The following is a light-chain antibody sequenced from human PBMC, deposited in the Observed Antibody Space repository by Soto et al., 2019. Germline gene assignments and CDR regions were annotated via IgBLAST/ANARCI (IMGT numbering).Light chain of an antibody. V-gene: IGLV2-14*01. CDR1: GAYNY. J-gene: IGLJ3*02. CDR2: EVS. Sequence: QSALTQPASVSGSPGQSITISCTGSGAYNYVSWFQQHPGKAPKLIIYEVSNRPSGVSNRFSGSKSGNTASLTISGLQAADEADYFCSSYTGSSTLGWVFGGGTQLTVL. CDR3: SSYTGSSTLGWV.